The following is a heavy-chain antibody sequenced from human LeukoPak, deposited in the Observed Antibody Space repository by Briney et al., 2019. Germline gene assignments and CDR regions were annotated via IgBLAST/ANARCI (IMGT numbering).Heavy chain of an antibody. V-gene: IGHV3-7*01. D-gene: IGHD5-12*01. CDR2: IKQDESEK. Sequence: PGGSLRLSCAASGFTFSSYAMSWVRQAPGKGLEWVANIKQDESEKYYVDSVKGRFTISRDNAKNSLYLQMNSLRAEDTALYYCVRVANGATFDYWGRGTLVTVSS. CDR3: VRVANGATFDY. J-gene: IGHJ4*02. CDR1: GFTFSSYA.